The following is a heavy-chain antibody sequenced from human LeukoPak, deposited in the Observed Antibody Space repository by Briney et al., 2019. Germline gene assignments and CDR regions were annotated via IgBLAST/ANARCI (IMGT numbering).Heavy chain of an antibody. CDR1: GFTFSSYG. J-gene: IGHJ4*02. CDR3: ARDSCGSPSCFDY. CDR2: IQYDGSIE. D-gene: IGHD2-2*01. Sequence: GGSLRLSCTASGFTFSSYGMHWVSQAPSRGLEWVAAIQYDGSIEYYADSVKGRFTISRDQSKNTLFLQVNSLRAEDTAVYYCARDSCGSPSCFDYWGQGTLVTVSS. V-gene: IGHV3-33*01.